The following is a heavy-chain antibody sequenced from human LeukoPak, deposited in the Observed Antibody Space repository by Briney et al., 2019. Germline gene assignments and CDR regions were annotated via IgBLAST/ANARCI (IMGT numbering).Heavy chain of an antibody. J-gene: IGHJ6*02. CDR3: ARDRLGYCSSTSCYNNGYGMDV. D-gene: IGHD2-2*02. CDR2: IIPIFGIA. CDR1: GGTSSSYA. V-gene: IGHV1-69*04. Sequence: GASVKVSCKASGGTSSSYAISWVRQAPGQGLEWMGRIIPIFGIANYAQKFQGRVTITADKSTSTAYMELSSLRSEDTAVYYCARDRLGYCSSTSCYNNGYGMDVWGQGTTVTVSS.